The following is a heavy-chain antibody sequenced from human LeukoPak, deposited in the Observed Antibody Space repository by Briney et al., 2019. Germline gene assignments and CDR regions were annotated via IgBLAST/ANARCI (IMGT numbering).Heavy chain of an antibody. D-gene: IGHD5-18*01. CDR1: GGSISSGGYY. J-gene: IGHJ3*02. CDR2: IYHSGST. Sequence: KSSETLSLTCTVSGGSISSGGYYWSWIRQPPGKGLEWIGYIYHSGSTYYNPSLKSRVTISVDRSKNQFSLKLSSVTAADTAVYYCARDLYRYSYAGDAFDIWGQGTMVTVSS. V-gene: IGHV4-30-2*01. CDR3: ARDLYRYSYAGDAFDI.